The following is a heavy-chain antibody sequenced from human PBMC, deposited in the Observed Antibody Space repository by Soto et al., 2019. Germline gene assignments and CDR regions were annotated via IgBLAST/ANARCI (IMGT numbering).Heavy chain of an antibody. V-gene: IGHV3-11*06. CDR3: VRGGGGGLFDP. J-gene: IGHJ5*02. D-gene: IGHD2-15*01. CDR2: ISPGSRYP. Sequence: GGSLRLRCPGTGFAFFDSFMCWISQAPGKGLEWLSYISPGSRYPAYADSVKGRFTISRDNAKRSLYLQMMSLTAEDTAIYYCVRGGGGGLFDPWGQGSMVTVSA. CDR1: GFAFFDSF.